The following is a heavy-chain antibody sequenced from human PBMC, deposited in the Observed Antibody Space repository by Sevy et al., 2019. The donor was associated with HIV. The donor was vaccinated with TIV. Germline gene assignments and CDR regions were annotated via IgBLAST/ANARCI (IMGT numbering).Heavy chain of an antibody. CDR1: GGSINSDH. CDR2: VYYTGGT. V-gene: IGHV4-59*08. Sequence: SETLSLTCTVSGGSINSDHWNWIRQPPGKGLEWIGYVYYTGGTNYNPSLKNRVTISVDRTKNQFSLKLTSGPAADPXXXXXXRRNDFDIWGQGTMVTVSS. CDR3: XRRNDFDI. J-gene: IGHJ3*02.